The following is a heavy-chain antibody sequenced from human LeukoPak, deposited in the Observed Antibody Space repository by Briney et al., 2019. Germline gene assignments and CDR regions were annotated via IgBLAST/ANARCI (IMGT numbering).Heavy chain of an antibody. Sequence: GGSLRLPCVSSGFSFSHYAMSWVRQAPGKGLEWVSSISGSGGSTHYVDSVKGRFTISRDKTKNTLYLQMNSLRAEDTAVYYCAKSSYYDASGYYREFYFDSWGQGTLVTVSS. CDR1: GFSFSHYA. CDR3: AKSSYYDASGYYREFYFDS. J-gene: IGHJ4*02. V-gene: IGHV3-23*01. D-gene: IGHD3-22*01. CDR2: ISGSGGST.